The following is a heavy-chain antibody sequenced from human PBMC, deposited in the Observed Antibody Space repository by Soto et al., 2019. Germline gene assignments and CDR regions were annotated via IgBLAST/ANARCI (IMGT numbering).Heavy chain of an antibody. CDR2: IYYTXSP. CDR3: ARRTANPNFDY. J-gene: IGHJ4*02. CDR1: GGSITSYY. V-gene: IGHV4-59*08. D-gene: IGHD7-27*01. Sequence: XXTLSLTCTVSGGSITSYYWSWIRQPPGKGLEWIGXIYYTXSPNYNHSPKXXVTISVDXXKNQFSLKMSSVTAADTAVYYCARRTANPNFDYWGQGTLVTVSS.